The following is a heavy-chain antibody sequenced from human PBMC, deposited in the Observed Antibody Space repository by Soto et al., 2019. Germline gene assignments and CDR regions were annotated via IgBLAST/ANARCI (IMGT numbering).Heavy chain of an antibody. J-gene: IGHJ4*02. CDR1: GFTFSSYG. CDR2: ISYDGSNK. V-gene: IGHV3-30*18. D-gene: IGHD6-6*01. Sequence: GGSLRLSCAASGFTFSSYGMHWVRQAPGKGLEWVAVISYDGSNKYYADSVKGRFTISRDNSKNTLYLQMNSLRAEDTAVYYCAKLSSSGVDYWGQGTLVTVSS. CDR3: AKLSSSGVDY.